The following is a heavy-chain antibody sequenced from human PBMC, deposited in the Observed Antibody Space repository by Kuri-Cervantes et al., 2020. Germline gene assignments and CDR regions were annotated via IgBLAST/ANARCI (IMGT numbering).Heavy chain of an antibody. CDR1: GFTFSTYA. J-gene: IGHJ3*02. V-gene: IGHV3-23*01. CDR3: ARQYCSGGSCYVDTNDAFDI. CDR2: IRGGSGST. D-gene: IGHD2-15*01. Sequence: GESLKISCAASGFTFSTYAMSWVRQAPGKGLEWVSAIRGGSGSTFYADSVKGRFTISRDNSKNTLYLQMNSLRAEDTAVYYCARQYCSGGSCYVDTNDAFDIWGQGTMVTVSS.